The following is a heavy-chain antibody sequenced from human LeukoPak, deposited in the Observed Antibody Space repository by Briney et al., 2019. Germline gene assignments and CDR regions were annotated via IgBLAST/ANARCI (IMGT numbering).Heavy chain of an antibody. V-gene: IGHV4-34*01. CDR2: IHYTGAT. Sequence: PSETLSLTCAVYGGSITGYYWSWIRQPPGKGLEWVGEIHYTGATSYNPSLESRATISIDTSKNQVSLKLSSVTAADTAVYYCARGNILSGYCFDFWGQGALVTVSS. J-gene: IGHJ4*02. CDR3: ARGNILSGYCFDF. CDR1: GGSITGYY. D-gene: IGHD3-9*01.